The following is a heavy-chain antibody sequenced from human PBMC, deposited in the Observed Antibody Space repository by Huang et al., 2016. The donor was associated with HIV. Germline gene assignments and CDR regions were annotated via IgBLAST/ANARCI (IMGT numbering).Heavy chain of an antibody. Sequence: QVQLVQSGSELRKPGASVKVSCQASGYTFTRYARNWVRQAPGQGLEWMGRNNTNTGNPTYAQAFTGRFVLSLDTSVSTAYLQISSLEAEDTAVYYCARDYYDSRGYDIHAVVDYWGQGTLVTVSS. CDR1: GYTFTRYA. CDR3: ARDYYDSRGYDIHAVVDY. CDR2: NNTNTGNP. V-gene: IGHV7-4-1*02. D-gene: IGHD3-22*01. J-gene: IGHJ4*02.